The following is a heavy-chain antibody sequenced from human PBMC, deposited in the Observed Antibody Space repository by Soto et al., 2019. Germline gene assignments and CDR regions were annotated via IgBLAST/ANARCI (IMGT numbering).Heavy chain of an antibody. CDR3: ARGVVSTGYFDY. D-gene: IGHD5-12*01. V-gene: IGHV3-72*01. J-gene: IGHJ4*02. Sequence: EVQLAESGGGLVQPGGSLRLSCAASGFTFSDHYMDWVRQAQGKGLEWVGRSRDKVHSHTTEYAASVKGRFTISRGDSENSLYLQMNSLKTEDTAVYYCARGVVSTGYFDYWGQGTPVTVSS. CDR1: GFTFSDHY. CDR2: SRDKVHSHTT.